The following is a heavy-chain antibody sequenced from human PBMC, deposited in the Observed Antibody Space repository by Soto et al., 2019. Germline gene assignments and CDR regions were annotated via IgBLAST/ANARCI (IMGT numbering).Heavy chain of an antibody. J-gene: IGHJ3*02. D-gene: IGHD3-22*01. Sequence: GASVKVSCKASGYTFTSYGISWVRQAPGQGLEWMGWISAYNGNTNYAQKLQGRVTMTTDTSTSTAYMELRSLRSDDTAVYYCARAGITMIVVVNDAFDIWRQGTMVTVSS. CDR3: ARAGITMIVVVNDAFDI. CDR2: ISAYNGNT. V-gene: IGHV1-18*01. CDR1: GYTFTSYG.